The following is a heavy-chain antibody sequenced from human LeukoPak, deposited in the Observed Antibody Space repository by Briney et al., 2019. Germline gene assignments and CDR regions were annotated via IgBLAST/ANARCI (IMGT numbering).Heavy chain of an antibody. CDR3: ARSGYGSGSYADY. CDR1: GFTFSSYG. Sequence: GGSLRLSCAASGFTFSSYGMHWVRQAPGKGLECVAVIWYDGSNKYYADSVKGRFTISRDNSKNTLYLQMNSLRAEDTAVYYCARSGYGSGSYADYWGQGTLVTVSS. V-gene: IGHV3-33*01. J-gene: IGHJ4*02. D-gene: IGHD3-10*01. CDR2: IWYDGSNK.